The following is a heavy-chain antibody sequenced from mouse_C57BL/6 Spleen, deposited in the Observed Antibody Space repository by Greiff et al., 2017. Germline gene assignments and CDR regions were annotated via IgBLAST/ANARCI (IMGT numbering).Heavy chain of an antibody. V-gene: IGHV7-1*01. CDR1: GFTFSDFY. J-gene: IGHJ4*01. D-gene: IGHD1-2*01. CDR2: SRNKANDYTT. Sequence: DVHLVESGGGLVQSGRSLRLSCATSGFTFSDFYMEWVRQAPGKGLEWIAASRNKANDYTTEYSASVKGRFIVSRDTSQSILYHQMNALRAEDTAIYYCAREAYGRDAMDYWGQGTSVTVSS. CDR3: AREAYGRDAMDY.